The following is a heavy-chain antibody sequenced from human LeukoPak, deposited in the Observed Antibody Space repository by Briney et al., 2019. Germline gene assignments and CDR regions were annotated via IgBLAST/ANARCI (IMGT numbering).Heavy chain of an antibody. CDR2: IYPSDSDT. V-gene: IGHV5-51*01. J-gene: IGHJ6*02. CDR3: ARLKVTTPLGYGMDV. D-gene: IGHD4-11*01. CDR1: GYSFTTYW. Sequence: GESLKISCKGSGYSFTTYWIGWVRQKPGKGLEWMGIIYPSDSDTRYSQSFQGQVTISADKSISTAYLQWSSLKASDTAMYYCARLKVTTPLGYGMDVWGQGTTVTVSS.